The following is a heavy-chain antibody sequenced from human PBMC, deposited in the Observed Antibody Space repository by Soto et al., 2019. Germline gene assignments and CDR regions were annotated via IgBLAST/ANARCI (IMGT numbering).Heavy chain of an antibody. CDR1: GYSFTNYG. CDR2: TSPYNGDT. CDR3: ARGDSSGWSYFDY. Sequence: QVHLVQSETEVKKPGASVKVSCKASGYSFTNYGISWVRQAPGQGLEWMGWTSPYNGDTNYAQKLQGRVTMTTDTSTSTAYMELRSLRSDDTAVYYCARGDSSGWSYFDYWGQGTLVTVSS. D-gene: IGHD6-19*01. V-gene: IGHV1-18*01. J-gene: IGHJ4*02.